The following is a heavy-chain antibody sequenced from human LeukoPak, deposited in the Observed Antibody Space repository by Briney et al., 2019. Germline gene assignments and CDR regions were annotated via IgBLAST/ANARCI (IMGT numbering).Heavy chain of an antibody. D-gene: IGHD2-15*01. CDR2: ISSSASTR. V-gene: IGHV3-48*03. Sequence: GGSLRLSCAASGFTFSSYEMNWVRQAPGKGLEWVSYISSSASTRTYADSVKGRFTISRDNGKNSLYLEMNSLRAEDTAVYYWAREIVWWVVVSFVYWGQGTRVTVPS. CDR1: GFTFSSYE. J-gene: IGHJ4*02. CDR3: AREIVWWVVVSFVY.